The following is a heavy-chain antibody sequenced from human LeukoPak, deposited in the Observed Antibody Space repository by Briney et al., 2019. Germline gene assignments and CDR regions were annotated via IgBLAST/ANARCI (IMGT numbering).Heavy chain of an antibody. D-gene: IGHD2-21*02. CDR3: ARDLYGGDPLDY. V-gene: IGHV4-39*07. Sequence: SETLSLTCTVSGGSISSSSYCWGWIRQPPGKGLEWIGSIYYSGSTYYNPSLKSRVTISVDTSKNQFSLKLSSVTAADTAVYYCARDLYGGDPLDYWGQGTLVTVSS. J-gene: IGHJ4*02. CDR1: GGSISSSSYC. CDR2: IYYSGST.